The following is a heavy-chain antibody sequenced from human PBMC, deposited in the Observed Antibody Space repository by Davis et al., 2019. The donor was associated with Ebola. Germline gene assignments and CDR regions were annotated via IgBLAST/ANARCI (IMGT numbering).Heavy chain of an antibody. CDR2: INPSGGST. Sequence: AASVKVSCKASGYTFTSYYMHWLRQAPGQGLEWMGIINPSGGSTSYAQKFQGRVTMTTDTSTSKAYMELRSLRSDDTAVYYCARLGGIAVADWFDPWGQGTLVTVSS. V-gene: IGHV1-46*01. CDR3: ARLGGIAVADWFDP. D-gene: IGHD6-19*01. CDR1: GYTFTSYY. J-gene: IGHJ5*02.